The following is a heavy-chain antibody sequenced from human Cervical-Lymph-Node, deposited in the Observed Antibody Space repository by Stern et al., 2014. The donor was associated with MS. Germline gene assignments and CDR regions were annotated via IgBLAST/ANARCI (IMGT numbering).Heavy chain of an antibody. J-gene: IGHJ4*02. CDR3: AKGGSGSYLD. CDR2: ISYDGRDK. Sequence: QVQLVQSGGGVVQPGRSLRLSCAASGFVFRRYALHWVRQAPGKGLECVSLISYDGRDKYYTASVKGRFTVSRDNSNNTVDLEMNSLRLEDTAVYYCAKGGSGSYLDWGQGSLVTVSS. V-gene: IGHV3-30*04. CDR1: GFVFRRYA. D-gene: IGHD1-26*01.